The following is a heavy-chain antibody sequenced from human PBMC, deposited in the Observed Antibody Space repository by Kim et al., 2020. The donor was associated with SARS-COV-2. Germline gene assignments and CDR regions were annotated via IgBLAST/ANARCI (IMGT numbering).Heavy chain of an antibody. Sequence: SETLSLTCTVSGGSISSSSYYWGWIRQPPGKGLEWIGSIYYSGSTYYNPSLKSRVTLSVDTSKNQFSLKLSSVTAADTAVYYCASTGRRIVGATNFDYWGQGTLVTVSS. D-gene: IGHD1-26*01. V-gene: IGHV4-39*01. J-gene: IGHJ4*02. CDR2: IYYSGST. CDR1: GGSISSSSYY. CDR3: ASTGRRIVGATNFDY.